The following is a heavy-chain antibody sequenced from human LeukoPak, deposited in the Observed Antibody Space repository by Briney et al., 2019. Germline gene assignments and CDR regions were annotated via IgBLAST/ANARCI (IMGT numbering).Heavy chain of an antibody. CDR3: ARNPTGYGSSFYFDC. D-gene: IGHD6-13*01. CDR2: ISSNGGST. Sequence: GGSLRLSCAASGFTFSSHAMHWVRQAPGKGLEYVSAISSNGGSTYYANSAKGRFTISRDNSKNTLFLQMGSLRADDMAVYYCARNPTGYGSSFYFDCWGQGTLVSVSS. V-gene: IGHV3-64*01. J-gene: IGHJ4*01. CDR1: GFTFSSHA.